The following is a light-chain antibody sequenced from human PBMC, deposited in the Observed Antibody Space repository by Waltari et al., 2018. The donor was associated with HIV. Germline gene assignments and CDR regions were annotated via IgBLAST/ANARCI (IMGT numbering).Light chain of an antibody. V-gene: IGKV1-9*01. CDR3: QHLKGYPIT. CDR2: DGS. CDR1: QGISSC. J-gene: IGKJ5*01. Sequence: DIQLTQSPSFLSASVGDRVTITCRASQGISSCLAWYQQKPGKAPKLLMLDGSTWQSGVPSRFSGSASGTEFALTISSLQPEDFGTYYCQHLKGYPITCGQGTRLGIK.